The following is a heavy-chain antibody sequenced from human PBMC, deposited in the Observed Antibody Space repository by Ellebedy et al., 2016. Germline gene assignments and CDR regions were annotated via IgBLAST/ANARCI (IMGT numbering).Heavy chain of an antibody. CDR2: IYYSGSA. V-gene: IGHV4-39*01. D-gene: IGHD6-13*01. Sequence: SETLSLTCSVSGGSVSSSPYYWGWIRQPPGKGLEWIGSIYYSGSAYYNPSLKSRVTISVDTSKNQFSLILSAVTAADTAVYYCASHRTTVSTWEDWGQGNLVTVSS. J-gene: IGHJ4*02. CDR3: ASHRTTVSTWED. CDR1: GGSVSSSPYY.